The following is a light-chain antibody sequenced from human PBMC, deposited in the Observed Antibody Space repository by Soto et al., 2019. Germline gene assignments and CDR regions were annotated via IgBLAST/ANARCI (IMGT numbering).Light chain of an antibody. CDR3: QQSYSSSANI. Sequence: DIQMTQSPSSLSASVGDRVTITCRASQSIAPFLNWYQHKPGKAPKLLIYDASSLQSGVSSRFSGSGSGREFTLTISNLQPEDFATYYCQQSYSSSANIFGQGTKLEIK. J-gene: IGKJ2*01. CDR1: QSIAPF. CDR2: DAS. V-gene: IGKV1-39*01.